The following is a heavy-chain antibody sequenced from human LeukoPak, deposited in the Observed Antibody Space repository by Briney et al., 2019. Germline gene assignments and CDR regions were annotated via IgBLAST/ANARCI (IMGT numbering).Heavy chain of an antibody. Sequence: GGSLRLSCAASGFTFSNYAMSWVRQAPGKGLEWVSPISGSGGSTYYAHSVKGRFTISRDNSKNTLYLQMNSLRAEDTAVYYCARDLYRIVVVPHYFDYWGQGTLVTVSS. J-gene: IGHJ4*02. D-gene: IGHD3-22*01. CDR3: ARDLYRIVVVPHYFDY. CDR1: GFTFSNYA. CDR2: ISGSGGST. V-gene: IGHV3-23*01.